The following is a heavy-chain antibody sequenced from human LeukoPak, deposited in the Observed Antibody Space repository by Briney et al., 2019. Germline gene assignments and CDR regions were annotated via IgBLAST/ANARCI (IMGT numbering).Heavy chain of an antibody. J-gene: IGHJ3*02. CDR2: IYYSGST. Sequence: SETLSLTCTASGGSISSSSYYWGWIRQPPGKGLEWIGSIYYSGSTYYNPSLKSRVTISVDTSKNQFSLKLSSVTAADTAVYCCARASTVKLRLDAFDIWGQGTMVTVSS. D-gene: IGHD4-11*01. V-gene: IGHV4-39*01. CDR1: GGSISSSSYY. CDR3: ARASTVKLRLDAFDI.